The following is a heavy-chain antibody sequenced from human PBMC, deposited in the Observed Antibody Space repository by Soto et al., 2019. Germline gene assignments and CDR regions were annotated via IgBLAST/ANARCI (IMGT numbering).Heavy chain of an antibody. CDR3: AKDRDGAAAGPTRFFGMDV. CDR2: ISGSGDST. J-gene: IGHJ6*02. V-gene: IGHV3-23*01. CDR1: GFTFSSNS. D-gene: IGHD6-13*01. Sequence: EVQLLESGGGLVQPGGSLRLSCAASGFTFSSNSMSWVRQAPGKGLEWVSVISGSGDSTYYADAVRGRFTISRDNSKNTLSLQMNSLRAEDTAVYYCAKDRDGAAAGPTRFFGMDVWGQGTTVTVSS.